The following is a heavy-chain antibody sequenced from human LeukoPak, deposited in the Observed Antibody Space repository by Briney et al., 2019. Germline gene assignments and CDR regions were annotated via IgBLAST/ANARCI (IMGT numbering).Heavy chain of an antibody. Sequence: GGSLRLSCAASGFTFSSYWMSWVRQAPGKGLEWVANIKQDGSEKYYVDSVKGRFTISRDNAKNSLYLQMNSLRAEDTAVYYCAREGGVDTAMANEYWGQGTLVTVSS. CDR3: AREGGVDTAMANEY. CDR1: GFTFSSYW. D-gene: IGHD5-18*01. V-gene: IGHV3-7*01. J-gene: IGHJ4*02. CDR2: IKQDGSEK.